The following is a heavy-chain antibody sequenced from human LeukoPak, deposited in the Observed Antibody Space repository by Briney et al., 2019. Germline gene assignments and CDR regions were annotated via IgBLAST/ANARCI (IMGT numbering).Heavy chain of an antibody. CDR3: ARLVIAYGEAYYYGMDV. CDR2: IYHSGST. CDR1: GGSISSSNW. V-gene: IGHV4-4*02. Sequence: PSETLSLTCAVSGGSISSSNWWSWVRQPPGKGLEWIGEIYHSGSTNYNPSLKSRVTISVGKSKNQFSLKLSSVTAADTAVYYCARLVIAYGEAYYYGMDVWGQGTTVTVSS. D-gene: IGHD4-17*01. J-gene: IGHJ6*02.